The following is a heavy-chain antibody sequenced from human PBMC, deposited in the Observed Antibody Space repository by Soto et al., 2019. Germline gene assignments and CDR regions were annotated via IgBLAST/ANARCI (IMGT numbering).Heavy chain of an antibody. J-gene: IGHJ4*02. Sequence: PSETLSLTCTVSGGSVSSGSYYWSWIRQPPGKGLEWIGYIYYSGSTNFNPSLKSRVTISVDTSKNQFSLKLSSVTAADTAVYYCAREISRYSSGWFDAGFDYWGQGTLVTVSS. CDR2: IYYSGST. D-gene: IGHD6-19*01. V-gene: IGHV4-61*01. CDR3: AREISRYSSGWFDAGFDY. CDR1: GGSVSSGSYY.